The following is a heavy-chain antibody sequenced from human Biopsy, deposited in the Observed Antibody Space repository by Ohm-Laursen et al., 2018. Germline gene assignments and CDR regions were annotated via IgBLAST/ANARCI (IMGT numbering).Heavy chain of an antibody. Sequence: GTLSLTYTVSGASINLYYWSWIRQPPGKGLEWIGYINHSGSTNYNPSLKSRLTISVDTSKNQFSLKLTSVTAADTAVYYCARDLIAYCPTTSCDNFGMDVWGQGTTVTVSS. D-gene: IGHD2-2*01. J-gene: IGHJ6*02. CDR2: INHSGST. V-gene: IGHV4-59*01. CDR3: ARDLIAYCPTTSCDNFGMDV. CDR1: GASINLYY.